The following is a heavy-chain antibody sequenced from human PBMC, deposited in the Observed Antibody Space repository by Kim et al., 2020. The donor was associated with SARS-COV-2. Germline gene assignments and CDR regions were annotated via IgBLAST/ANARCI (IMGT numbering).Heavy chain of an antibody. Sequence: GGSLRLSCSASGFTFSSYAMHWVRQAPGKGLEYVSAISSNGGSTYYADSVKGRFTISRDNSKNTLYLQMSSLRAEDTAVYYCVNVGIQLWPTLGVHYYYGMDVWGQGTTVTVSS. V-gene: IGHV3-64D*09. CDR2: ISSNGGST. J-gene: IGHJ6*02. CDR1: GFTFSSYA. CDR3: VNVGIQLWPTLGVHYYYGMDV. D-gene: IGHD5-18*01.